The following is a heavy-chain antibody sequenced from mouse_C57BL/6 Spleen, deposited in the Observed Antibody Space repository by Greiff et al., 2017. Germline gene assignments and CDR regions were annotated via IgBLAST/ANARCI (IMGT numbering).Heavy chain of an antibody. CDR1: GYTFTSYW. CDR3: ARPYGTGYAMDY. Sequence: QVQLKQPGAELVMPGASVKLSCKASGYTFTSYWMHWVKQRPGQGLEWIGEIDPSDSYTNYNQKFKGKSTLTVDKSSSTAYMQLSSLTSEDSAVYYCARPYGTGYAMDYWGQGTSVTVSS. J-gene: IGHJ4*01. CDR2: IDPSDSYT. D-gene: IGHD1-1*01. V-gene: IGHV1-69*01.